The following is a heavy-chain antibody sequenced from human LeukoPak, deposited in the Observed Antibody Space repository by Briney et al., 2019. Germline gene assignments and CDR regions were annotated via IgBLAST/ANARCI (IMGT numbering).Heavy chain of an antibody. CDR3: ARVQYHFDY. V-gene: IGHV3-7*01. CDR2: INPDGNDK. D-gene: IGHD4-11*01. CDR1: GFTFSTYW. Sequence: GGSLRLSCAASGFTFSTYWMICLRQAPGKGLEWVANINPDGNDKYYVDSVKGRITISRDNAKNSLYLQMNSLRAEDTAVYYCARVQYHFDYWGQGTVVTVSS. J-gene: IGHJ4*02.